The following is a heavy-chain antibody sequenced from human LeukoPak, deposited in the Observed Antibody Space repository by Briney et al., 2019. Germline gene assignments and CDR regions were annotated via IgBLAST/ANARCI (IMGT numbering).Heavy chain of an antibody. D-gene: IGHD5-24*01. CDR3: ARDYGYVFDI. CDR1: GFTFSSYS. J-gene: IGHJ3*02. V-gene: IGHV3-48*02. CDR2: ISTSSFI. Sequence: GGSLRLSCVASGFTFSSYSMNWVRQAPGRGLEWVSYISTSSFIDYADSVEGRFPISRDNAKNSLYLQMHSLRDEDTAIYYCARDYGYVFDIWGQGTMVTVS.